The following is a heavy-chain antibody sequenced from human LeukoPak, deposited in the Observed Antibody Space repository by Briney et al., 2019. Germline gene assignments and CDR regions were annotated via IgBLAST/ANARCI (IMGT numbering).Heavy chain of an antibody. D-gene: IGHD2-2*01. CDR1: GGSFSGYY. V-gene: IGHV4-34*01. CDR3: ARSPPAPEDCSSTSCYEADFDY. Sequence: PSETLSLTCAVYGGSFSGYYWSWIRQPPGKGLEWIGEINHSGSTNYNPSLKSRVTISVDTSKNQFSLKLSSVTAADTAVYYRARSPPAPEDCSSTSCYEADFDYWGQGTLVTVSS. CDR2: INHSGST. J-gene: IGHJ4*02.